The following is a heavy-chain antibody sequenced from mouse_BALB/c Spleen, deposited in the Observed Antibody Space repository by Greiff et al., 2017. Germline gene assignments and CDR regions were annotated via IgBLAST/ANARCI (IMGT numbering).Heavy chain of an antibody. D-gene: IGHD2-1*01. V-gene: IGHV5-17*02. CDR1: GFTFSSFG. CDR2: ISSGSSTI. J-gene: IGHJ4*01. CDR3: ARYGNNSYAMDY. Sequence: EVQRVESGGGLVQPGGSRKLSCAASGFTFSSFGMHWVRQAPEKGLEWVAYISSGSSTIYYADTVKGRFTISRDNPKNTLFLQMTSLRSEDTAMYYCARYGNNSYAMDYWGQGTSVTVSS.